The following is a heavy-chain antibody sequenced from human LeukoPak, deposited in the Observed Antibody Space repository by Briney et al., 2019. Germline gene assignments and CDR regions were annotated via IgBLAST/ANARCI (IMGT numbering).Heavy chain of an antibody. D-gene: IGHD6-19*01. CDR3: ASQESSGWSSFDY. V-gene: IGHV1-69*04. J-gene: IGHJ4*02. CDR1: VGTFSSYA. Sequence: SVKVSCKASVGTFSSYAISCVRQSPGQGREWMGRIIPILGIANYAQKFQGRVTITADKSTSTAYMELSSLRSEDTAVYYCASQESSGWSSFDYWGQGTLVTVSS. CDR2: IIPILGIA.